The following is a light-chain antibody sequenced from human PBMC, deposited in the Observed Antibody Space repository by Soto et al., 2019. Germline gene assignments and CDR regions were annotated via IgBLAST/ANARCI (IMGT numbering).Light chain of an antibody. J-gene: IGKJ3*01. CDR3: QQYGSSPLLT. V-gene: IGKV3-20*01. Sequence: EIMLTQSPGTLSLSPGERATLSCRASQSVNSNYLARYQQKPGQAPRLLIYGTSSRATGIPDRFSGSGSGTDFTLTIRRLEPEDFAVYYCQQYGSSPLLTFGPGTKVDIK. CDR1: QSVNSNY. CDR2: GTS.